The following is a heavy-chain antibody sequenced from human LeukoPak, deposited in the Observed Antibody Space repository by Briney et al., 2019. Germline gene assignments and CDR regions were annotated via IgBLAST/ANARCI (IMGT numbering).Heavy chain of an antibody. D-gene: IGHD6-13*01. CDR3: ARERAAALGENWFDP. V-gene: IGHV3-21*01. CDR2: ISSSSSYI. Sequence: NPRGSLRLSCAASGFTFSSYSMNWVRQAPGKGLEWVSSISSSSSYIYYADSVKGRFTISRDNAKNSLYLQMNSLRAEDTAVYYCARERAAALGENWFDPWGQGTLVTVSS. CDR1: GFTFSSYS. J-gene: IGHJ5*02.